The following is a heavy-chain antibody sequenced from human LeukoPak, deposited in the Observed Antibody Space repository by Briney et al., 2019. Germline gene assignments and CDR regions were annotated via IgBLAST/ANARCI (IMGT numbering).Heavy chain of an antibody. CDR3: TTGNP. J-gene: IGHJ5*02. CDR1: GFTFVNAS. Sequence: GGSLRLSCLTSGFTFVNASMSWVRQAPGKGLEWVGLMKSKPEGGTTFYAAPVRGRFTISRDDSRNTLYLQMTSLTFGDTGVYYCTTGNPWGQGTLVTVSS. CDR2: MKSKPEGGTT. V-gene: IGHV3-15*01.